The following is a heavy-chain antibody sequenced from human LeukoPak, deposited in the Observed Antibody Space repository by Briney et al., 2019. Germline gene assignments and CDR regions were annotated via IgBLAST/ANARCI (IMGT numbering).Heavy chain of an antibody. J-gene: IGHJ4*02. CDR1: GFTFDTYA. V-gene: IGHV3-23*01. CDR2: ISGSGGSP. Sequence: GGSLRLSCAASGFTFDTYAMAWVRQAPGKGLEWISAISGSGGSPYYADHLEGRFTISRDNSKNTLYLQMSNLTVDDAAIYYXXKXSRYGVGASYYLFPSWGQGTLVTVSS. CDR3: XKXSRYGVGASYYLFPS. D-gene: IGHD3-10*01.